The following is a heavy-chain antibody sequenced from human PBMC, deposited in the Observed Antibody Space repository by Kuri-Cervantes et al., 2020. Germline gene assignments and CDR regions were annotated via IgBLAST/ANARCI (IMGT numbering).Heavy chain of an antibody. CDR1: GYTFTSYY. J-gene: IGHJ6*02. D-gene: IGHD3-10*01. V-gene: IGHV1-46*01. CDR3: ARLFRSYYGSGSYKVYYDGMDV. Sequence: ALVKVSCKASGYTFTSYYMHWVRQAPGQGLEWMGIINPSGGSTSYAQKFQGRVTMTTDTSTSTAYMELRSLRSDDTAVYYCARLFRSYYGSGSYKVYYDGMDVWGQGTTVTVSS. CDR2: INPSGGST.